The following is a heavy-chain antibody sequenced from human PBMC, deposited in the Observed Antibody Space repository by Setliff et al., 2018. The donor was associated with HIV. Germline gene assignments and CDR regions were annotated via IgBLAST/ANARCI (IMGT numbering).Heavy chain of an antibody. CDR3: ARGVQAQVVLMSYVKGRFDP. Sequence: SETLSLTCAVHGGPLTDHYWNWIRQSPGKGLEWIAEVHHTGYLNYNPSLKSRVTISRDPSTKQFSLKMTSMTAADTAKYFCARGVQAQVVLMSYVKGRFDPWGQGTQVTVSS. CDR2: VHHTGYL. V-gene: IGHV4-34*01. J-gene: IGHJ5*02. D-gene: IGHD2-8*01. CDR1: GGPLTDHY.